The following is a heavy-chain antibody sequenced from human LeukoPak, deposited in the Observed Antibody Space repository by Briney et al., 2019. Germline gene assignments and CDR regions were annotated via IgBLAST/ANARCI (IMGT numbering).Heavy chain of an antibody. D-gene: IGHD3-22*01. V-gene: IGHV4-4*07. CDR2: ISSGGNT. J-gene: IGHJ4*02. Sequence: SETLSLTCSVYGGSVSTYYWSWIRLPAGKGMEWIGRISSGGNTNYLPSLQSRVSMSLDTSKNQFSLQLSFVTAADTAVYYCTRGSSGSLPFDYWGQGTLVTVSS. CDR1: GGSVSTYY. CDR3: TRGSSGSLPFDY.